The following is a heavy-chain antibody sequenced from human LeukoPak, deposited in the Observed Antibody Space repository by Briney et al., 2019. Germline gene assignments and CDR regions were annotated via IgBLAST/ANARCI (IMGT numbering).Heavy chain of an antibody. CDR3: TTDWYYYDSSGYYPLY. D-gene: IGHD3-22*01. CDR2: IKSGTDGGTT. J-gene: IGHJ4*02. Sequence: PGGSLRLSCAASGFTSSDAWMSWVRQAPGKGLEWVGRIKSGTDGGTTDYAAPVKGRFTISRDDSKNTLYLQMNSLKTEDTAVYYCTTDWYYYDSSGYYPLYWGQGTLVTVSS. CDR1: GFTSSDAW. V-gene: IGHV3-15*01.